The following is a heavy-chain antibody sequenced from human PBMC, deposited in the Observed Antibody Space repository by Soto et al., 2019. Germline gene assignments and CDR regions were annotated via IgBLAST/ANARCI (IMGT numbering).Heavy chain of an antibody. CDR2: ISAYNGNT. CDR3: ARDVTVLRFLEWFPYYMDV. V-gene: IGHV1-18*01. D-gene: IGHD3-3*01. J-gene: IGHJ6*03. Sequence: APVKVSCKTSGYTFTRYGISWLRHTTGQGPEWMGWISAYNGNTNYAQKLQGRVTMTTDTSTSTAYMELRSLRSDDTAVYYCARDVTVLRFLEWFPYYMDVWGKGTTVTVSS. CDR1: GYTFTRYG.